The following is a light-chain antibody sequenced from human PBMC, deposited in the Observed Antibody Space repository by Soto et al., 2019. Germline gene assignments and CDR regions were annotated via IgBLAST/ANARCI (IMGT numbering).Light chain of an antibody. J-gene: IGKJ2*01. CDR2: AAS. V-gene: IGKV1-8*01. Sequence: AIRMTQSPSSFSASTGDRVTITCRASQGISSYLAWYQQKPGKAPKLLIYAASTLQSGIPSRFSGSGSGTDFTLTIICLQSEDFATYYCQQYYSYAYTFGQGTKVDIK. CDR1: QGISSY. CDR3: QQYYSYAYT.